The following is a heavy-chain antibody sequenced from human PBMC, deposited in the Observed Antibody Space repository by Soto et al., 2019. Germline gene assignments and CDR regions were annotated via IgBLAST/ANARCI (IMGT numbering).Heavy chain of an antibody. J-gene: IGHJ4*02. CDR2: ISGSGGST. Sequence: GGSLRLSCAASGFTFSRYSMNWVRQAPGKGLEWVSAISGSGGSTYYADSVKGRFTISRDNSKYTLYLQMNSLRAEDTAVYYCAKTGTTVYFDYWGQGTLVTVSS. CDR3: AKTGTTVYFDY. V-gene: IGHV3-23*01. CDR1: GFTFSRYS. D-gene: IGHD1-7*01.